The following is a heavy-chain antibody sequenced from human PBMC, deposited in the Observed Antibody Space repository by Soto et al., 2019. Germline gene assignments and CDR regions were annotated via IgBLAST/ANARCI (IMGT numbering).Heavy chain of an antibody. V-gene: IGHV1-69-2*01. CDR1: GYTFNDYF. J-gene: IGHJ3*01. Sequence: EVQLVQSGAEVKKPGATMKISCKASGYTFNDYFMHWIQQAPGKGLEWMGLVDPEGSGTIYSEKFQGRLTLSADTSTHTAYMELSNLGSEDTAVYYCAFATSGNYGGFDFWGQGTLVTVSS. CDR2: VDPEGSGT. D-gene: IGHD4-17*01. CDR3: AFATSGNYGGFDF.